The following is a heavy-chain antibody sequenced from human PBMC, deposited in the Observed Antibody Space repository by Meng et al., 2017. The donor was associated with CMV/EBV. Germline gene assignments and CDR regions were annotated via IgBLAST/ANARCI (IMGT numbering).Heavy chain of an antibody. CDR2: INPSGGST. J-gene: IGHJ4*02. Sequence: ASVKVSCKAFGYTFTSYYMHWVRQAPGQGLEWMGIINPSGGSTSYAQKFQGRVTMTRDTSTSTVYMELSSLRSEDTAVYYCATHPKGAAGTVDYWGQGMLVTVS. D-gene: IGHD6-13*01. CDR1: GYTFTSYY. V-gene: IGHV1-46*01. CDR3: ATHPKGAAGTVDY.